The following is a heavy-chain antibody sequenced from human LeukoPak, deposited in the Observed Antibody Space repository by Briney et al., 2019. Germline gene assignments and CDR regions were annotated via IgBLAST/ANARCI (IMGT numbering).Heavy chain of an antibody. Sequence: GGSLRLSCAASGFTFSSYAMHWVRHAPGKGLVWVSRIDLAGEYTTYADSVKGRFTISRDNAKNTLYLQMNSLRAEDTAVYCCASGNSHAFDIWGQGTMVTVSS. CDR1: GFTFSSYA. CDR3: ASGNSHAFDI. CDR2: IDLAGEYT. V-gene: IGHV3-74*01. J-gene: IGHJ3*02.